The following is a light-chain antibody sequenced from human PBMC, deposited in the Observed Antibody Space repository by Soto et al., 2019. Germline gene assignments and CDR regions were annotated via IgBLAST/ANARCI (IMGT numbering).Light chain of an antibody. CDR2: DVS. J-gene: IGLJ1*01. Sequence: QSVLPRPRSVSGSPGQSVAISCTGTSSDVGGYNYVSWYQQHPGKAPKLMIYDVSKRPSGVPDRFSGSKSGNTASLTISGLQAEDEADYYCCSYAGGSYVFGTGTKVTVL. CDR1: SSDVGGYNY. V-gene: IGLV2-11*01. CDR3: CSYAGGSYV.